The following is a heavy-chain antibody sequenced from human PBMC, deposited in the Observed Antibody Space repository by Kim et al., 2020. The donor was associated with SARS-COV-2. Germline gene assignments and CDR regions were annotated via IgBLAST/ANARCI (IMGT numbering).Heavy chain of an antibody. V-gene: IGHV1-18*01. CDR3: AREELYYYFTMDV. D-gene: IGHD1-7*01. J-gene: IGHJ6*02. Sequence: NHAQKFQGKITMTADNTTSTVYMELRSLSSDDTAIFYCAREELYYYFTMDVWGQGTTVTVSS.